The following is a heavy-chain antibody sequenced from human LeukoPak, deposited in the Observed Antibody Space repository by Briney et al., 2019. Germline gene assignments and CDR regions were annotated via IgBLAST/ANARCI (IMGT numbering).Heavy chain of an antibody. CDR3: ASPPRGAYYFDY. V-gene: IGHV3-30*04. J-gene: IGHJ4*02. CDR2: ISYDGSNK. CDR1: GFTFSSYA. Sequence: GGSLRLSCAASGFTFSSYAMHWVRQAPGKGLEWVAVISYDGSNKYYADSVKGRFTISRDNSKNTLYLQMNSLRAEDTAVYYCASPPRGAYYFDYWGQGTLVTVSS.